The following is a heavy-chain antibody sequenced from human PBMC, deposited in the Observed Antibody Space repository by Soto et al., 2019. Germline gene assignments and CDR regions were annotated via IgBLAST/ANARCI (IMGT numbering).Heavy chain of an antibody. J-gene: IGHJ6*02. CDR3: ARGAGGMDV. CDR2: INPGGGST. CDR1: GYSFTSFY. V-gene: IGHV1-46*01. Sequence: QVQLVQSGAEVKKPGASVKVFCKASGYSFTSFYMHWVRQAPGQGLEWMGIINPGGGSTSYAQKVQGRVTMSRDTSTSTVYMELSGLRDEDTAVYYCARGAGGMDVWGQGTTVTVSS.